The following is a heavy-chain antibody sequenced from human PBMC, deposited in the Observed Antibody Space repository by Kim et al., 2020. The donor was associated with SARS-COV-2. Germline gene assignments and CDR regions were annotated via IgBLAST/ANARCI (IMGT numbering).Heavy chain of an antibody. CDR1: GYSFTSYW. D-gene: IGHD6-13*01. CDR2: IYPGDSDT. V-gene: IGHV5-51*01. CDR3: ARQGWSSSSWYGYYYYGMDV. J-gene: IGHJ6*02. Sequence: GESLKISCKGSGYSFTSYWIGWVRQMPGKGLEWMGIIYPGDSDTRYSPSFQGQVTISADKSISTAYLQWSSLKASDTAMYYCARQGWSSSSWYGYYYYGMDVWGQGTTVTVSS.